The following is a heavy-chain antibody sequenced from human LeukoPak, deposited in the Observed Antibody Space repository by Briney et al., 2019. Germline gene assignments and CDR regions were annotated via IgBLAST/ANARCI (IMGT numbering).Heavy chain of an antibody. CDR2: INHSGST. Sequence: SETLSLTCAVYGGSFSGYYWSWIRQPPGKGLEWIGEINHSGSTNYNPSLKSRVTISVDTSKNQFSLKLSSVTAADTAVYYCARRGLWFGELFGDAFDIWGQGTMVTVSS. CDR3: ARRGLWFGELFGDAFDI. V-gene: IGHV4-34*01. J-gene: IGHJ3*02. D-gene: IGHD3-10*01. CDR1: GGSFSGYY.